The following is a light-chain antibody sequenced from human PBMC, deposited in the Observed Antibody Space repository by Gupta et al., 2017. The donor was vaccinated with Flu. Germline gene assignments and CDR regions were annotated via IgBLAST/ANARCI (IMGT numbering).Light chain of an antibody. CDR3: ASGDDNMNGPV. Sequence: QSVLPQPPSASATPGLRVTIACSGSNSNTGSKIVNWYRHVPGRAPKLLIFTNNQRPSGVPDRFSASKAGTSASPPTSGLQSEDEADDYCASGDDNMNGPVFGGGTKLTVL. CDR2: TNN. J-gene: IGLJ3*02. CDR1: NSNTGSKI. V-gene: IGLV1-44*01.